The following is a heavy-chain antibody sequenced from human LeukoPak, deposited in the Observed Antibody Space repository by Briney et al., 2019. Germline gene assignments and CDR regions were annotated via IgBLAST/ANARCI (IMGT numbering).Heavy chain of an antibody. D-gene: IGHD1-26*01. V-gene: IGHV3-30*18. CDR2: ISYDGSNK. CDR1: GFTFSSYG. CDR3: AKDSYSGSYLSPPYFDY. J-gene: IGHJ4*02. Sequence: GRFLRLSCAASGFTFSSYGMHWVRQAPGKGLEWVAVISYDGSNKYYADSVKGRFTISRDNSKNTLYLQMNSLRAEDTAVYYCAKDSYSGSYLSPPYFDYWGQGTLVTVSS.